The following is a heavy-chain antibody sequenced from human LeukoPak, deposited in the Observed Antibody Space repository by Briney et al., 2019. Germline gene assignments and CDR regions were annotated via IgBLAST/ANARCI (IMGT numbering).Heavy chain of an antibody. CDR1: GFTFSSYA. D-gene: IGHD3-9*01. Sequence: GGSLRLSCAASGFTFSSYAMSWFRQAPGKGLEWVSAISGSGGSTYYADSVKGRFTISRDNSKNTLYLQMNSLRAEDTAVYYCARGMVARFFDWLPGYGMDVRGQGTTVTVSS. J-gene: IGHJ6*02. CDR2: ISGSGGST. CDR3: ARGMVARFFDWLPGYGMDV. V-gene: IGHV3-23*01.